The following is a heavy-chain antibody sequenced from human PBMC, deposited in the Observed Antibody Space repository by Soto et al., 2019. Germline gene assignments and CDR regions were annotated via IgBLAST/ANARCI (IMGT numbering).Heavy chain of an antibody. V-gene: IGHV4-59*08. Sequence: QVQLQESGPGLVKPSETLSLTCTVSGGSISSYYWSWIRQPPGKGLEWIGYIYYSGSTNYNPSLKSRVTISVDTSKNQFSLKLSSVTAADTAVYYCARDLDGAVAGTGAFDIWGQGTMVTVSS. CDR1: GGSISSYY. D-gene: IGHD6-19*01. CDR2: IYYSGST. CDR3: ARDLDGAVAGTGAFDI. J-gene: IGHJ3*02.